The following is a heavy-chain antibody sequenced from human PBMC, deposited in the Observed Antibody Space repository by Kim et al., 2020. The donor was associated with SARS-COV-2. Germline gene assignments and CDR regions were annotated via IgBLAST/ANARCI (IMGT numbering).Heavy chain of an antibody. D-gene: IGHD1-26*01. V-gene: IGHV3-13*01. J-gene: IGHJ2*01. CDR2: IGTAGDT. CDR3: ARDAPNPAVGATQPYWYFDL. Sequence: GGSLRLSCAASGFTFSSYDMHWVRQATGKGLEWVSAIGTAGDTYYPGSVKGRFTISRENAKNSLYLQMNSLRAGDTAVYYCARDAPNPAVGATQPYWYFDLWGRGTLVTVSS. CDR1: GFTFSSYD.